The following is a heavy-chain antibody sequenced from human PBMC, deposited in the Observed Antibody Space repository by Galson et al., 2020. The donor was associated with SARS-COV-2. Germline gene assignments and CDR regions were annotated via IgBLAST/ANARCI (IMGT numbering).Heavy chain of an antibody. Sequence: SETLSLTCTVSGGSISSGGYYWSWIRQYPGKGLEWIGYIYYSGSTYYNPSLKSRVTISVDTSKNQFSLKLSSVTAADTAVYYCARDVTNGPYYYDYGMDVWGQGTTVTVSS. CDR1: GGSISSGGYY. CDR3: ARDVTNGPYYYDYGMDV. CDR2: IYYSGST. J-gene: IGHJ6*02. V-gene: IGHV4-31*03. D-gene: IGHD1-1*01.